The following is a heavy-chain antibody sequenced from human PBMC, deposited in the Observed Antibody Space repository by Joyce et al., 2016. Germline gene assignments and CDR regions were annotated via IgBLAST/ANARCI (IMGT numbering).Heavy chain of an antibody. CDR1: GFTFSTSS. V-gene: IGHV3-21*02. CDR3: ARGGIVYDYSMDL. CDR2: ISSNSTYI. J-gene: IGHJ6*02. D-gene: IGHD3-22*01. Sequence: EVQLVESGGGLVKPGGSLRISCAASGFTFSTSSMRWFRRAPGNGLEGVSAISSNSTYIFYADSVKGRFTVSRDNAKNSLYQQMNSLRAEDTAVFFCARGGIVYDYSMDLWGQGTTVTVSS.